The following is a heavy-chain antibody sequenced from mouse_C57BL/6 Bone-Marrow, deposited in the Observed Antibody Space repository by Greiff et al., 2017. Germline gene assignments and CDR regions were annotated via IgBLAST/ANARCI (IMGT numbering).Heavy chain of an antibody. V-gene: IGHV1-82*01. D-gene: IGHD2-1*01. CDR2: IYPGDGDT. CDR1: GYAFSSSW. J-gene: IGHJ1*03. CDR3: AKFYYGNYVSYWYFDV. Sequence: QVQLQQSGPELVKPGASVKISCKASGYAFSSSWMNWVKQRPGKGLEWIGRIYPGDGDTNYNGKFKGKATLTADKSSSTAYMQLSSLTSEDSAVYFCAKFYYGNYVSYWYFDVWGTGTTVTVSS.